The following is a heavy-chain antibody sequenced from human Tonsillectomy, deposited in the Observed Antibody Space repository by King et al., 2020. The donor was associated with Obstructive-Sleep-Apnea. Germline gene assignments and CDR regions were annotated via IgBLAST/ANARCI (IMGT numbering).Heavy chain of an antibody. CDR3: ARLLWFGGLHWFDP. J-gene: IGHJ5*02. CDR1: GGSISSHY. Sequence: QLQESGPGLVKPSETLSLTCTVSGGSISSHYWSWMRQPPGKGLEWIGNIYYSGSTNNNPSLKSRVTITVDTSKSQISLKLSSVTAADTAVYYCARLLWFGGLHWFDPWGQGTLVTVSS. V-gene: IGHV4-59*08. D-gene: IGHD3-10*01. CDR2: IYYSGST.